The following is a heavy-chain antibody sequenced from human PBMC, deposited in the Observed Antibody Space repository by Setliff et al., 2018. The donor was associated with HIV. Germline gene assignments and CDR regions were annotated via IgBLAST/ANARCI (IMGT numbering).Heavy chain of an antibody. D-gene: IGHD1-26*01. V-gene: IGHV3-30*02. CDR2: IRYDGSNK. CDR1: GFTFSSYG. Sequence: LRLSCAASGFTFSSYGMHWVRQAPGKGLEWVAFIRYDGSNKYYADSVKGRFTISRDNSKNTLYLQMNSLRAEDTAVYYCARDRYSGSSTDYWGQGTLVTVSS. CDR3: ARDRYSGSSTDY. J-gene: IGHJ4*02.